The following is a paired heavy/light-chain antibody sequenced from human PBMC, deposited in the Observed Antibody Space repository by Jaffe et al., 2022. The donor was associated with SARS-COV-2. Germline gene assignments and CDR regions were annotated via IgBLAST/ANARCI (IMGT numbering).Heavy chain of an antibody. V-gene: IGHV3-30*18. CDR2: ISYDGSNK. J-gene: IGHJ6*02. CDR1: GFTFSSYG. Sequence: QVQLVESGGGVVQPGRSLRLSCAASGFTFSSYGMHWVRQAPGKGLEWVAVISYDGSNKYYADSVKGRFTISRDNSKNTLYLQMNSLRAEDTAVYYCAKDSEVSYDFWSGYPLSGMDVWGQGTTVTVSS. D-gene: IGHD3-3*01. CDR3: AKDSEVSYDFWSGYPLSGMDV.
Light chain of an antibody. CDR3: QVWDSSSDHAV. J-gene: IGLJ7*01. Sequence: SYVLTQPPSVSVAPGQTARITCGGNNIGSKSVHWYQQKPGQAPVLVVYDDSDRPSGIPERFSGSNSGNTATLTISRVEAGDEADYYCQVWDSSSDHAVFGGGTQLTVL. CDR1: NIGSKS. CDR2: DDS. V-gene: IGLV3-21*02.